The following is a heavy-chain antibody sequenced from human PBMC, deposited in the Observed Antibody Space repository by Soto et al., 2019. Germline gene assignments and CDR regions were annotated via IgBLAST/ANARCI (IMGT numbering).Heavy chain of an antibody. CDR3: ATCRRVGWFDP. D-gene: IGHD3-10*01. Sequence: GASVKVSCKASGYTFSGYYMHWVRQAPGQGLEWMGGFDPEDGETIYAQKFQGRVTMTEDTSTDTAYMELSSLRSEDTAVYYCATCRRVGWFDPWGQGTLVTVSS. V-gene: IGHV1-24*01. CDR2: FDPEDGET. CDR1: GYTFSGYY. J-gene: IGHJ5*02.